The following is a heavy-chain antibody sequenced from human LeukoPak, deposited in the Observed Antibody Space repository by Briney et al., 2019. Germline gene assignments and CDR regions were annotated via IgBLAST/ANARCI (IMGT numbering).Heavy chain of an antibody. D-gene: IGHD1-26*01. CDR1: GGSISSYY. CDR3: ARDGTKEYYFDY. J-gene: IGHJ4*02. CDR2: IYYSGST. Sequence: SETLSLTCTVSGGSISSYYWSWIRQPPGKGLEWIGYIYYSGSTYYNPSLKSRVTISVDTSKNQFSLKLSSVTAADTAVYYCARDGTKEYYFDYWGQGTLVTVSS. V-gene: IGHV4-59*12.